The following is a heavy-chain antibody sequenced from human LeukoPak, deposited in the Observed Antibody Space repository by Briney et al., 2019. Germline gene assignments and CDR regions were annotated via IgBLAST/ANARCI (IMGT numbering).Heavy chain of an antibody. J-gene: IGHJ4*02. CDR3: ARHYDHVCGSYRRSGYYFDY. Sequence: RQAPRKRLELIGSMSHSENTYFKPSLRSRVTLSVEASKNQFSLKLSSVTAADTAVYYCARHYDHVCGSYRRSGYYFDYWGEGTLFTVSS. V-gene: IGHV4-39*01. D-gene: IGHD3-16*02. CDR2: MSHSENT.